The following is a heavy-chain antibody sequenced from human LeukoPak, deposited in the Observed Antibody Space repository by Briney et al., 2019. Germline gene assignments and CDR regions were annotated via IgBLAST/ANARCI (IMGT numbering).Heavy chain of an antibody. D-gene: IGHD3-22*01. V-gene: IGHV4-4*02. J-gene: IGHJ4*02. Sequence: PSGTLSLTRTVSGDSINSFDLWSWVRQPPGKGLEWIGEMYLSGTTHSNPSVKSRVTISIDKSKNQFFLNLSSVTAADTAVYYCAGLVGRYSSGLYYYYFDYWGQGTLVTVSS. CDR3: AGLVGRYSSGLYYYYFDY. CDR2: MYLSGTT. CDR1: GDSINSFDL.